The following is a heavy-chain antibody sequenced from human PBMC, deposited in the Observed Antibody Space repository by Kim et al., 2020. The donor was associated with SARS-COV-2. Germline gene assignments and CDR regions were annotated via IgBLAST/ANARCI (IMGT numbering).Heavy chain of an antibody. CDR3: RIVGSDFDY. D-gene: IGHD6-25*01. CDR1: GGSFSAYS. Sequence: SETLSLSCAVYGGSFSAYSWDWIRQSPGKGLEWIGGINPSGSTNYNPSLESRVAISLGASRTQVSLNLNSVTAADTDVYYCRIVGSDFDYWGQGTLVTVSA. V-gene: IGHV4-34*01. J-gene: IGHJ4*02. CDR2: INPSGST.